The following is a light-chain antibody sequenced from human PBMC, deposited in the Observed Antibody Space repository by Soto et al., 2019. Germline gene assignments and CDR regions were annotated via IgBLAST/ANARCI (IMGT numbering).Light chain of an antibody. CDR3: QQYSRNPLT. Sequence: DIQMTQSPSTLSASVGDRVTITCRASQSVSSWLAWYQQKPGEVPKLLIYKASSLESGVLSRFSGSGSGTEFTLTISSLQPDDFVTYYCQQYSRNPLTFGGGTKVEI. J-gene: IGKJ4*01. CDR1: QSVSSW. V-gene: IGKV1-5*03. CDR2: KAS.